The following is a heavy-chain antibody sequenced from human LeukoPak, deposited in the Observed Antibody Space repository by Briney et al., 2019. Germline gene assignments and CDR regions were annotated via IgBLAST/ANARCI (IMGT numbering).Heavy chain of an antibody. CDR1: GFTFSSYA. V-gene: IGHV3-30-3*01. Sequence: GGSLRLSCAASGFTFSSYAMHWVRQAPGKGLEWVAVISYDGSNKYYADSVKGRFTISRDNSKNTLYLQMNSLRAEDTAVYYCARDSLHQYNCNYGTTTGGGAFDIWGQGTMVTVAS. J-gene: IGHJ3*02. D-gene: IGHD1-7*01. CDR2: ISYDGSNK. CDR3: ARDSLHQYNCNYGTTTGGGAFDI.